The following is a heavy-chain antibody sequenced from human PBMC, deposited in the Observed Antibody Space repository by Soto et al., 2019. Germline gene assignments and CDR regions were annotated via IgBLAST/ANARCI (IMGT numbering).Heavy chain of an antibody. CDR2: AYHNGIT. CDR1: GDSVTTNHW. J-gene: IGHJ4*02. CDR3: ARDAAVPGESDRFDY. D-gene: IGHD2-15*01. Sequence: QVQLQESGPGLVKPSGTLSLTCAVSGDSVTTNHWWSWVRQAPGKGLEWIGEAYHNGITNYNPSLKSRVTMSVDTSKNQFSLKLTSVTAADTAIYYCARDAAVPGESDRFDYWGQGTLVTVSS. V-gene: IGHV4-4*02.